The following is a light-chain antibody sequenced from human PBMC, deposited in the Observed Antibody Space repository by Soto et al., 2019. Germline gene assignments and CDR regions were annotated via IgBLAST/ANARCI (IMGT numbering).Light chain of an antibody. CDR2: DVS. J-gene: IGLJ1*01. CDR3: CSYTSSITFV. Sequence: QAVLTQPASVSGSPGQTVTISCTGTSCDVGGYNFDSWYQLHPGTAHKLIIVDVSHRPSGVYDCFAGTKSGNTASLTISVLEDDEEDDYCCCSYTSSITFVFGTGTKLTVL. CDR1: SCDVGGYNF. V-gene: IGLV2-14*03.